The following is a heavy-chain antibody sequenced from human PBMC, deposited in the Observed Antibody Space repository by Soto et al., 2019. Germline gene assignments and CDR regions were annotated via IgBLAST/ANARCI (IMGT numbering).Heavy chain of an antibody. V-gene: IGHV4-59*12. CDR3: VRVGVGIGNHFDS. Sequence: QVQLQESGPGLVKPSETLSLTCSVSNGSISGFYWTWIRQPPGKILEWIGYIHYSGRTDYNPSLTSRATMSVDTSKNQFSLNLKSITAADPAVYYCVRVGVGIGNHFDSWGRGTLVTVSS. J-gene: IGHJ4*02. D-gene: IGHD1-26*01. CDR2: IHYSGRT. CDR1: NGSISGFY.